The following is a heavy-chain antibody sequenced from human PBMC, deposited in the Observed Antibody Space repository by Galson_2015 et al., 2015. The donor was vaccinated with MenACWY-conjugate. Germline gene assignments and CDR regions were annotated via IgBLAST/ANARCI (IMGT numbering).Heavy chain of an antibody. Sequence: PSETLSLTCTVSGGSIRNYYWSWIRQPPGKGLEWIGYMYHSESPHYNPSLRSRVTISVDTSRNQFSRKLTSVTAADTAVYYCARLPTWGSSFGYFDYWGRGILVAVSS. V-gene: IGHV4-59*08. CDR3: ARLPTWGSSFGYFDY. J-gene: IGHJ4*02. CDR2: MYHSESP. CDR1: GGSIRNYY. D-gene: IGHD7-27*01.